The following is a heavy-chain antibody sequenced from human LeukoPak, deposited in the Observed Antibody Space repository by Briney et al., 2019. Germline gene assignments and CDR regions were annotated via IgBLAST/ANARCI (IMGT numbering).Heavy chain of an antibody. D-gene: IGHD2-15*01. CDR1: GFTFSSYA. CDR2: ISYDGSNK. Sequence: PGRSLRLSCAASGFTFSSYAMHWVRQAPGKGLEWVAVISYDGSNKYYADSVKGRFTISRDNAKNSLYLQMNSLRDDDTAVYYCARVGNGRSWDYWGQGTLVSVSS. J-gene: IGHJ4*02. CDR3: ARVGNGRSWDY. V-gene: IGHV3-30-3*01.